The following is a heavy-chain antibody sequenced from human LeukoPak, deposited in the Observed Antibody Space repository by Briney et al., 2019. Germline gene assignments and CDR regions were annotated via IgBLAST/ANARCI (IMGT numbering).Heavy chain of an antibody. CDR3: AKVRGTYSSGYFFDY. D-gene: IGHD6-19*01. CDR1: GFTFDNYA. J-gene: IGHJ4*02. CDR2: ISWNSGYI. Sequence: GGSLRLSCAASGFTFDNYAMHWVRQAPGKGLEGLPIISWNSGYICYADSVKGRVTISRDNAKKSLYLQMNSLTAEDTAFYYCAKVRGTYSSGYFFDYWVQGTLITVSS. V-gene: IGHV3-9*01.